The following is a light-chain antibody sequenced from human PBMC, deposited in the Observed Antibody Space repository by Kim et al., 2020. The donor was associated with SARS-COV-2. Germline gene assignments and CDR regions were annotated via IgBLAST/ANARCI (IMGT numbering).Light chain of an antibody. Sequence: AIQLTHSPPSLSASVGDRVTITCRASQGISSALAWYQQKPGKAPKLLIYDASSLESGVPSRFSGSGSGTDFTLTISSLQPEDFATYYCQQFNSYPVFGQEPKLEI. CDR2: DAS. J-gene: IGKJ2*01. V-gene: IGKV1-13*02. CDR1: QGISSA. CDR3: QQFNSYPV.